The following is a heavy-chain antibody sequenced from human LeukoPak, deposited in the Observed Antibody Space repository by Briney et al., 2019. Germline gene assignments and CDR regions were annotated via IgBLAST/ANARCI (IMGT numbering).Heavy chain of an antibody. CDR2: INPNSGGT. J-gene: IGHJ6*03. CDR3: AAYCSSTSCSGGSANYYYYYYYMDV. D-gene: IGHD2-2*01. Sequence: ASVKVSCKASGYTFTGYYMHWVRQAPGQGLEWMGWINPNSGGTNYAQKFQGRVTMTRDTSISTAYMELSRLRSDDTAVYYCAAYCSSTSCSGGSANYYYYYYYMDVWGKGTTVTVSS. CDR1: GYTFTGYY. V-gene: IGHV1-2*02.